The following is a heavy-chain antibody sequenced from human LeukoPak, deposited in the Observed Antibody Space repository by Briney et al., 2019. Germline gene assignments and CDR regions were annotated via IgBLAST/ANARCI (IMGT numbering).Heavy chain of an antibody. Sequence: PGGSLRLSCAASGLTFSGYSMNWVRKAPGKGRGGVSYISSCSSTIYYADSVKGRFTISRDNAKNSLYLQMNSLRAEDTAVYYCAREGRWFEFDYWGQGTLVTVSS. CDR2: ISSCSSTI. CDR3: AREGRWFEFDY. J-gene: IGHJ4*02. V-gene: IGHV3-48*01. D-gene: IGHD3-10*01. CDR1: GLTFSGYS.